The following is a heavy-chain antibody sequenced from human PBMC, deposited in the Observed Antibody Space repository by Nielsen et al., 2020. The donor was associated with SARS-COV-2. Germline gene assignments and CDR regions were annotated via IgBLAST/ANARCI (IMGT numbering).Heavy chain of an antibody. Sequence: SETLSLTCAVYGGSFSGYYWSWIRQPPGKGLEWIGEINHSGSTNYNPSLKSRVTISVDTSKNQFSLKLSSVTAADTAVYYCARGLDLWGQGTLVTVSS. CDR3: ARGLDL. V-gene: IGHV4-34*01. J-gene: IGHJ4*02. CDR1: GGSFSGYY. CDR2: INHSGST.